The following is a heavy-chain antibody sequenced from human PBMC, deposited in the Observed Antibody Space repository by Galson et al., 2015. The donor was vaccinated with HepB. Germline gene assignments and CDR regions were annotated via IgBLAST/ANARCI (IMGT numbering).Heavy chain of an antibody. V-gene: IGHV1-18*04. CDR3: AREMGNYYYYGMDV. Sequence: SVKVSCKASGYTFTSYGISWVRQAPGQGLEWMGWISAYNGNTNYAQKLQGRVTMTTDTSTSTAYMELRSLRSDDTAVYYCAREMGNYYYYGMDVWGQGTTVTVSS. CDR1: GYTFTSYG. CDR2: ISAYNGNT. D-gene: IGHD7-27*01. J-gene: IGHJ6*02.